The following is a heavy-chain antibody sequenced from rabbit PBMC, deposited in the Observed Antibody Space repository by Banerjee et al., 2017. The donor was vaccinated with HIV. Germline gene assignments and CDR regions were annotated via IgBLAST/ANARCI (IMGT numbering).Heavy chain of an antibody. J-gene: IGHJ4*01. CDR1: EFTISSSYY. V-gene: IGHV1S40*01. D-gene: IGHD1-1*01. CDR2: IYAGSGSA. CDR3: ARWDGGSSGYYKL. Sequence: QSLEESGGGLVQPEGSLALTCKASEFTISSSYYMCWVRQAPGEGLEWIGCIYAGSGSACYASWAKGRFTISKTSSTTVTLQMTSLTAADTATYFCARWDGGSSGYYKLWGPGTLVTVS.